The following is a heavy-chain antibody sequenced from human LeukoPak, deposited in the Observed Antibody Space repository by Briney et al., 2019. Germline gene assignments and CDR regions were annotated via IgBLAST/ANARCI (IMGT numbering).Heavy chain of an antibody. CDR2: ISYDGSNK. CDR3: AKIGNYDLDY. J-gene: IGHJ4*02. CDR1: GFTFSSYG. D-gene: IGHD4-11*01. Sequence: GGSLRLSCAASGFTFSSYGMHWVRQAPGKGLEWVAVISYDGSNKYYADSVKGRFTISRDNSKNTLYLQMNSLRAEDTAAYYCAKIGNYDLDYWGQGTLVTVSS. V-gene: IGHV3-30*18.